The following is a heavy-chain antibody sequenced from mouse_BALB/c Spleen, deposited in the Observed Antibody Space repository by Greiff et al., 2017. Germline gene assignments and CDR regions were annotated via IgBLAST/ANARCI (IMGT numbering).Heavy chain of an antibody. CDR3: ARHYDGYPYYAMDY. D-gene: IGHD2-3*01. CDR1: GFSLTSYG. J-gene: IGHJ4*01. CDR2: IWSDGST. Sequence: VMLVESGPDLVAPSQSLSITCTVSGFSLTSYGVHWVRQPPGKGLEWLVVIWSDGSTTYNSALKSRLSISKDNSKSQVFLKMNSLQTDDTAMYYCARHYDGYPYYAMDYWGQGTSVTVSS. V-gene: IGHV2-6-2*01.